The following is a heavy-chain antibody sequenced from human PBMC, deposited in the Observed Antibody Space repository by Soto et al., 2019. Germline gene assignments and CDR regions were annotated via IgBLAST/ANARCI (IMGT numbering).Heavy chain of an antibody. Sequence: SETLSLTCTVSGGSVRSGRYYWSWVRQPPGKGLEWIGYVFYSGSTRYNPSLNSRVTISVDTSKNQFSLKLTSVTAADTAMYYCARVPLPSVAVADVYYFDYGGEGTLVTVSS. CDR1: GGSVRSGRYY. CDR2: VFYSGST. V-gene: IGHV4-61*01. CDR3: ARVPLPSVAVADVYYFDY. J-gene: IGHJ4*02. D-gene: IGHD6-19*01.